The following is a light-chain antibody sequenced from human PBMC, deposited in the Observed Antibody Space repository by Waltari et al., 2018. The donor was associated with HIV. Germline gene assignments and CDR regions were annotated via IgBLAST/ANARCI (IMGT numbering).Light chain of an antibody. J-gene: IGKJ3*01. V-gene: IGKV1-39*01. CDR2: GAY. CDR1: HSINTF. Sequence: DIQMTQSPSSLSASVGGRVTITCRTSHSINTFLNWYQMKPGKVPRLLIYGAYRLESGVPSRFSATGSGTDFSLTISSLQPEDFATYYCLQGYISPLTFGPGTKVDIK. CDR3: LQGYISPLT.